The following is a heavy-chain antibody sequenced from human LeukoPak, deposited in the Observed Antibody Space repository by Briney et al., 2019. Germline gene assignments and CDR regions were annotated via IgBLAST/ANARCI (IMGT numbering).Heavy chain of an antibody. CDR1: GYTSTGYY. CDR2: INPNSGGT. Sequence: ASVKVSCKASGYTSTGYYMHWVRQAPGQGLEWMGWINPNSGGTNYVQKFQGRVTMTRDTSISTAYMELSRLRSDDTAVYYCARDAPSIFWSGYYSSDFDYWGQGTLVTVSS. J-gene: IGHJ4*02. D-gene: IGHD3-3*01. V-gene: IGHV1-2*02. CDR3: ARDAPSIFWSGYYSSDFDY.